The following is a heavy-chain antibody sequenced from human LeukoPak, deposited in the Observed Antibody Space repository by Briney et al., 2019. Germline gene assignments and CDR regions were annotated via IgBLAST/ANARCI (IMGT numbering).Heavy chain of an antibody. CDR3: ARVGRYSGSYLPPIEDV. Sequence: SVKVSCKASGGTFSSYAISWVRQAPGQGLEWMGGIIPIFGTANYAQKFQGRVTITAGESTSTAYMELSSLRSEDTAVYYCARVGRYSGSYLPPIEDVWGQGTTVTVSS. CDR2: IIPIFGTA. D-gene: IGHD1-26*01. J-gene: IGHJ6*02. V-gene: IGHV1-69*01. CDR1: GGTFSSYA.